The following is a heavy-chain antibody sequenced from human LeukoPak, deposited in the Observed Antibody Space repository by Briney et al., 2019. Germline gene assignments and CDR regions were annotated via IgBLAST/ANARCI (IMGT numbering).Heavy chain of an antibody. J-gene: IGHJ4*02. CDR1: GFTFSSYA. Sequence: PGRSLRLSCAASGFTFSSYAMHWVRQAPGKGLEWVAVISYDGSNKYYADSVKGRFTISRDNSKNTLYLQMNSLRAEDTAVYYCARASSGYYYGDYWGQGTLVTVSS. CDR2: ISYDGSNK. CDR3: ARASSGYYYGDY. V-gene: IGHV3-30-3*01. D-gene: IGHD3-22*01.